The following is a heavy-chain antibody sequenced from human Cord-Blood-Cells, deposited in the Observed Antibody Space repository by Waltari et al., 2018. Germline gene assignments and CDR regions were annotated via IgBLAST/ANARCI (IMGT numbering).Heavy chain of an antibody. V-gene: IGHV3-33*01. Sequence: QVQLVESGGGVVQPGRSLRLSCAASGFTFSSYGIHWVRQAPGKGVEWVAVIWYDGSNKYYADSVKGRFTISRDNSKNTLYLQMNSLRAEDTAVYYCARDRAILTGYDAFDIWGQGTMVTVSS. D-gene: IGHD3-9*01. CDR2: IWYDGSNK. CDR1: GFTFSSYG. CDR3: ARDRAILTGYDAFDI. J-gene: IGHJ3*02.